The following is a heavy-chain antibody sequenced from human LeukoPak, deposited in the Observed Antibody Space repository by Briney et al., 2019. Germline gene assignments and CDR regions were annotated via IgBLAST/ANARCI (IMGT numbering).Heavy chain of an antibody. D-gene: IGHD3-3*01. V-gene: IGHV4-34*01. CDR2: INHSGST. CDR3: AREVFGVVTPGHYYYMDV. CDR1: GGSFSGYY. Sequence: TSETLSLTCAVYGGSFSGYYWSWIRQPPGKGLEWIGEINHSGSTNYNPSLKSRVTISVDTSKNQFSLKLSSVTAADTAVYYCAREVFGVVTPGHYYYMDVWGKGTTVTVSS. J-gene: IGHJ6*03.